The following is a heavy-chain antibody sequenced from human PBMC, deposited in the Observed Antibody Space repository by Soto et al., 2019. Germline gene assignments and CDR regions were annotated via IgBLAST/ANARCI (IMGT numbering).Heavy chain of an antibody. J-gene: IGHJ5*01. Sequence: GSGPTLVNPTQTLTLTCSFSGFSLSSNGVGVGWKRQAPGKALEWFAFIFWDDDKRYSSSLKSRLSIIKDTSINQVFLIMTTVDPVDSATYFCAHRSPYRGSWNSGWFDSWGQGILVTVSS. CDR3: AHRSPYRGSWNSGWFDS. D-gene: IGHD6-13*01. CDR1: GFSLSSNGVG. V-gene: IGHV2-5*02. CDR2: IFWDDDK.